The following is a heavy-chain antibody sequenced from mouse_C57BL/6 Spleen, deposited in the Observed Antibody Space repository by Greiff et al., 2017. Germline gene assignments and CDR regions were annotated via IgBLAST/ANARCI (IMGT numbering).Heavy chain of an antibody. CDR1: GFTFSSYA. CDR3: ARDEDDDYDGYYYAMDY. CDR2: ISDGGSYT. V-gene: IGHV5-4*01. D-gene: IGHD2-4*01. Sequence: EVHLVESGGGLVKPGGSLKLSCAASGFTFSSYAMSWVRQTPEKRLEWVATISDGGSYTYYPDNVKGRFTISRDNAKNNLYLQMSHLKSEDTAMYYCARDEDDDYDGYYYAMDYWGQGTSVTVSS. J-gene: IGHJ4*01.